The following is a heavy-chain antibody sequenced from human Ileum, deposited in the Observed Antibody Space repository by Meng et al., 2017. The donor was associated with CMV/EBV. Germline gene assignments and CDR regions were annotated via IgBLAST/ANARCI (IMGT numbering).Heavy chain of an antibody. CDR1: GFTLSSYS. V-gene: IGHV3-21*06. D-gene: IGHD1-1*01. Sequence: GGSLRLSCAASGFTLSSYSMDWLRQAPGKGLEWVASIGSRGSGIYYSESLKGRFTISRDNAKNSLFWQINNLRAEDTAVYYCARDRLEGDYSGPGYWGQGTLVTVSS. CDR2: IGSRGSGI. CDR3: ARDRLEGDYSGPGY. J-gene: IGHJ4*02.